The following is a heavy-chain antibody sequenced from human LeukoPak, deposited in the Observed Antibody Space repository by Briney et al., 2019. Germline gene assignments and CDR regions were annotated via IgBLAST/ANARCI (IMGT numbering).Heavy chain of an antibody. CDR2: IKSKTDGGTT. CDR1: GFTFSDAW. V-gene: IGHV3-15*01. J-gene: IGHJ4*02. CDR3: TTEMRWELLFDD. D-gene: IGHD1-26*01. Sequence: GGSLRLSCAASGFTFSDAWMSWVRQTPGKGLEWVGRIKSKTDGGTTDYAAPVKGRFSISRDESENTLYLQMDSLKTEDTGVYYCTTEMRWELLFDDWGQGTLVTVSS.